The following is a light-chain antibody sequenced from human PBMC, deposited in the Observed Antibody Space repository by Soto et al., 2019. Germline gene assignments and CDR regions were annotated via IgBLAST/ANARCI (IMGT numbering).Light chain of an antibody. Sequence: DIVMTQPPDSLAVSLGERATINCKSSQSVLYSSNNKNYLAWYQQKPGQPPKLLIYWASTRESGVPARFSGSGSGTDVTLTISSLQAEDVAVYYCQQYYSTPYTFGQGTKLEIK. CDR1: QSVLYSSNNKNY. V-gene: IGKV4-1*01. J-gene: IGKJ2*01. CDR2: WAS. CDR3: QQYYSTPYT.